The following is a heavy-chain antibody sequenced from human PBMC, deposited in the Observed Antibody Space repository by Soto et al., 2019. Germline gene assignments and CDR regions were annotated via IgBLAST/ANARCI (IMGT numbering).Heavy chain of an antibody. D-gene: IGHD3-10*01. CDR3: AKSIRGRRGVHCYYGMDV. Sequence: QVQLVQSGAEVKKPGASVKVSCKASGYTFTSYDINWVRQATGQGLEWMGWMNPNSGNTGYAQKFQGRVTMTRNTXXXTXYMELSSLRSEDTAVYDCAKSIRGRRGVHCYYGMDVWGQGTTVTVSS. V-gene: IGHV1-8*01. J-gene: IGHJ6*02. CDR1: GYTFTSYD. CDR2: MNPNSGNT.